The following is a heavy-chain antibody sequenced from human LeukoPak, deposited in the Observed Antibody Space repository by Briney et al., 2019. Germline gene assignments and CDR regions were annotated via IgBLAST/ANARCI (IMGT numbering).Heavy chain of an antibody. J-gene: IGHJ6*03. D-gene: IGHD6-13*01. CDR1: GGSISSYY. V-gene: IGHV4-59*01. CDR2: IYYSGST. CDR3: ARRSSSWYREGDYYMDV. Sequence: SETLSLTCTVSGGSISSYYWSWIRQPPGKGLEWIGYIYYSGSTNYNPSLKSRVTISVDTSKNQFSLKLSSVTAADTAVYYCARRSSSWYREGDYYMDVWGKGTTVTVSS.